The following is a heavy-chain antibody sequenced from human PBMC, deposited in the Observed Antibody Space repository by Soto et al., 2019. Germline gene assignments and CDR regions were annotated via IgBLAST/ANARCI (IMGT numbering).Heavy chain of an antibody. CDR3: AREDSIIIPAVSDF. J-gene: IGHJ4*02. CDR2: ISKSDYT. CDR1: GFTFSNHG. D-gene: IGHD2-2*01. V-gene: IGHV3-21*01. Sequence: PGGSLRLSCGSSGFTFSNHGMSWVRQAPGKGLEWVSSISKSDYTYYSDSVKGRFTISRDNAKNSVSLQMNTLRVEDTAVYYCAREDSIIIPAVSDFWGQGTLVTVSS.